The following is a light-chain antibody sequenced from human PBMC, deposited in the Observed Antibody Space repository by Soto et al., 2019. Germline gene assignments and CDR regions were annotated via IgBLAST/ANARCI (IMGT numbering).Light chain of an antibody. V-gene: IGKV3-20*01. CDR3: QQYGDRPWT. J-gene: IGKJ1*01. Sequence: DIVLTQSPGTLSLSPGERASLSCTTSQHVRSNFLAWFQQKPGRPPRLLIYGASSRATDIPDRFSGGGSGTDFTLIINRLEPEDFGVYYCQQYGDRPWTFGQGTKVDIK. CDR1: QHVRSNF. CDR2: GAS.